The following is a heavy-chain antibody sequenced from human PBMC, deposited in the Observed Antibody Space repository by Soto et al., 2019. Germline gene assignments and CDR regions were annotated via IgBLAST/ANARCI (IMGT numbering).Heavy chain of an antibody. J-gene: IGHJ6*02. V-gene: IGHV2-26*01. CDR1: GYSLSHPRMG. CDR3: ARVLYSGMEV. CDR2: ISAHDEK. Sequence: QVTLKESGPVLVKPTEPLTLTCTVSGYSLSHPRMGVSWIRQPPGKALEWLAHISAHDEKSYSTSLLTRLTISQDTSKSKVVLTMTNMDPVDTATYYCARVLYSGMEVWGQGTTVTVSS.